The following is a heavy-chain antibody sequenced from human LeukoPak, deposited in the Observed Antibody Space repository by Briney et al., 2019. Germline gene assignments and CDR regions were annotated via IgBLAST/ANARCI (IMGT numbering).Heavy chain of an antibody. CDR3: ARDKDDPWGIVVVTPDY. V-gene: IGHV3-21*01. CDR1: GFTVSSNS. Sequence: RGSLRLSCTVSGFTVSSNSMSWVRQAPGKGLEWVSSIRSSSSYIYYADSVKGRFTISRDNAKNSLYLQMNSLRAEDTAVYYCARDKDDPWGIVVVTPDYWGQGTLVTVSS. J-gene: IGHJ4*02. D-gene: IGHD3-22*01. CDR2: IRSSSSYI.